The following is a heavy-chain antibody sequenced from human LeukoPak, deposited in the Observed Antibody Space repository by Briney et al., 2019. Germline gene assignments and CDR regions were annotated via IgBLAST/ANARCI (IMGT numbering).Heavy chain of an antibody. Sequence: GGSLRLSCAASRDTLSSYAMGWVRQAPGKGLEWVSAICGSGGSTYYADSVKGRFTISRDNSKNTLYLQMNSLRAEDTAVYCCARDRALSSAYYFDYWGQGTLVTVSS. CDR2: ICGSGGST. CDR3: ARDRALSSAYYFDY. J-gene: IGHJ4*02. CDR1: RDTLSSYA. V-gene: IGHV3-23*01. D-gene: IGHD6-19*01.